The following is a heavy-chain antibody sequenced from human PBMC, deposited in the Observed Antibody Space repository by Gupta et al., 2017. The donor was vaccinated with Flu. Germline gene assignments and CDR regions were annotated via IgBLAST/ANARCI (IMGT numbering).Heavy chain of an antibody. CDR1: GGSISNYY. D-gene: IGHD1-26*01. CDR2: VYYSGSA. CDR3: ARGLGRMDV. Sequence: QVQLQESGPGLLKPSETLSLTCTVSGGSISNYYWTWIRQPPGEGLEWIGHVYYSGSANYNPSLKSRVTFSADTSKNQFSLKLSSVTAADTAVYYCARGLGRMDVWGKGTTVTVSS. J-gene: IGHJ6*04. V-gene: IGHV4-59*12.